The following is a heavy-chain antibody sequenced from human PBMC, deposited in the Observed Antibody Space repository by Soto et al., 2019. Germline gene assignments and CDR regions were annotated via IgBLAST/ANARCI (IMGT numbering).Heavy chain of an antibody. J-gene: IGHJ3*02. CDR1: GFTFSSYG. V-gene: IGHV3-33*01. Sequence: QVQLVESGGGVVQPGRSLRLSCAASGFTFSSYGMHWVRQAPGKGLEWVAVIWYDGSNKYYADSVKGRFTISRDNSKNTLYLQMNSLRAEDTAVYYCARDAIYDSAEDDAFDIWGQGTMVTVSS. D-gene: IGHD3-3*01. CDR2: IWYDGSNK. CDR3: ARDAIYDSAEDDAFDI.